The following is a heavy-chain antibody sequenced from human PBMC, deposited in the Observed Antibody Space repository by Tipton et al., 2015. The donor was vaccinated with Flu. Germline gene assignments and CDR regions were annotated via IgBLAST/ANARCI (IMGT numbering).Heavy chain of an antibody. D-gene: IGHD3-10*01. J-gene: IGHJ4*02. CDR1: GYTFTNYN. CDR2: IYPSGGGT. Sequence: QSGAEVKKPGASVRISCTASGYTFTNYNMHWVRQAPGQGPEWMGIIYPSGGGTTYARRFKGRVTLTRDKSTNTVYMELSSLRSDDTAFYYCARDRGFGAYTFDYWGQGTLVTVAS. V-gene: IGHV1-46*01. CDR3: ARDRGFGAYTFDY.